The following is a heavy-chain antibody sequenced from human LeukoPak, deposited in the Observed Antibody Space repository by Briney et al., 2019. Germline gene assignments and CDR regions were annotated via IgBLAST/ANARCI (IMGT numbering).Heavy chain of an antibody. J-gene: IGHJ4*02. CDR3: PRQWEYSSSWYHYFDS. CDR1: GGSISSSSYY. CDR2: IYYSGSG. Sequence: SETLSLTCTVSGGSISSSSYYWGWIRQPPGKGLEWIGTIYYSGSGYYNPSLNSRVTISLDTSKKQFSLKLSSVTAADTAIYYWPRQWEYSSSWYHYFDSWGQGTLVTVSS. D-gene: IGHD6-13*01. V-gene: IGHV4-39*01.